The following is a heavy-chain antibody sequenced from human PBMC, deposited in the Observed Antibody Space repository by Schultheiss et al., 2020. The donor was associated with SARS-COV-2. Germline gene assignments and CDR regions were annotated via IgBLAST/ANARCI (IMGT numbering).Heavy chain of an antibody. Sequence: SGPTLVKPTETLTLTCTVSGFSLSNARMGVSWIRQPPGKALEWLAHIFSNDEKSYSTSLKSRLTISKDISKSQVVLTMTNMDPVDTATYYCARINSHDFWSGYWYYFDYWGQGTLVTVSS. D-gene: IGHD3-3*01. CDR1: GFSLSNARMG. J-gene: IGHJ4*02. CDR3: ARINSHDFWSGYWYYFDY. CDR2: IFSNDEK. V-gene: IGHV2-26*01.